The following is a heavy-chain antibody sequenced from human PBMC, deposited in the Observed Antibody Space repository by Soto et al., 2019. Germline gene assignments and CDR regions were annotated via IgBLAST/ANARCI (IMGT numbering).Heavy chain of an antibody. CDR2: ISAHNGNT. CDR1: GYIFTTYG. Sequence: QVHLVQSGAEVKKPGASVKVSCKGSGYIFTTYGITWVRQAPGQGLEWMGWISAHNGNTNYAQKLQGRVTVTRDTSTSTAYMELRNVRSGDTAVYFCARGRYGDYWGQGALVTVSS. CDR3: ARGRYGDY. D-gene: IGHD1-1*01. J-gene: IGHJ4*02. V-gene: IGHV1-18*01.